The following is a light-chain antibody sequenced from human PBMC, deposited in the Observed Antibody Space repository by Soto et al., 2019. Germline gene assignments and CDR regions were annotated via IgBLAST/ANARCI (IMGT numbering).Light chain of an antibody. J-gene: IGKJ2*01. CDR3: QQYDSYSYT. Sequence: DIPMTQSPSTLSASVGDRVIITCRASQSIGTWLAWYQQKPGKAPKLLIYKAYNLESGVPSRFSGSGSGTEFTLTISSLQPDDFATYYCQQYDSYSYTFGQGTKLEIK. CDR2: KAY. CDR1: QSIGTW. V-gene: IGKV1-5*03.